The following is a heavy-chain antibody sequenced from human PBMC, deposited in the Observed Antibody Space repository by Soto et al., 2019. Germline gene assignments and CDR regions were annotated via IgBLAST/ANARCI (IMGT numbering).Heavy chain of an antibody. Sequence: PGGSLRLSCAASGFTFSSYGMHWVRQAPGKGLEWVAVISYDGSNKYYADSVKGRFTISRDNSKNTLCLQMNSLRAEDTAVYYCAKPWNYDSRFFDYWGQGTLVTVSS. V-gene: IGHV3-30*18. CDR3: AKPWNYDSRFFDY. D-gene: IGHD3-22*01. CDR2: ISYDGSNK. J-gene: IGHJ4*02. CDR1: GFTFSSYG.